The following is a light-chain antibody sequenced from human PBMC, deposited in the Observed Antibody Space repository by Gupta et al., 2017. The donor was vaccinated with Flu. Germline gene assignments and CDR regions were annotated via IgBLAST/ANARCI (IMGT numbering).Light chain of an antibody. J-gene: IGKJ2*01. Sequence: ERATLSCRASQSVSSSYLAWYQQKPGQAPRLLIYGASSRATGIPDRFSGSGSGTDFTLTISRLEPEDFAEYYCQQYGSSPDTFGQGTKLEIK. V-gene: IGKV3-20*01. CDR2: GAS. CDR1: QSVSSSY. CDR3: QQYGSSPDT.